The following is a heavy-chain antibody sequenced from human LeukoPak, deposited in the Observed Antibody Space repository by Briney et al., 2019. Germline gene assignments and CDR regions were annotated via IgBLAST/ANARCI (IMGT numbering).Heavy chain of an antibody. Sequence: GGSLRLXCAASGFTCSSYAMSWVRQAPGKGLESVSAISGSGGSTYYADSVKGRFTISRDNSKNTLYLQMNSLRAEDTAVYYCAKAQTPDYYYDSSGSTFDYWGQGTLVTVSS. CDR1: GFTCSSYA. CDR2: ISGSGGST. CDR3: AKAQTPDYYYDSSGSTFDY. D-gene: IGHD3-22*01. V-gene: IGHV3-23*01. J-gene: IGHJ4*02.